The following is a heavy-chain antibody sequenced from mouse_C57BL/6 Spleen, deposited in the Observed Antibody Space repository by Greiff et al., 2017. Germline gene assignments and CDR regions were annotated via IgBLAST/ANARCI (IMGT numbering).Heavy chain of an antibody. Sequence: EVQLQQSGPELVKPGASVKISCKASGYTFTDYYMNWVKQSHGKSLEWIGDLNPNNGGTSYNQKFKGKATFTVDKSSSTAYMELRSLTSEDSAVYYGAKGSGSSEGFAYWGQGTLVTVSA. CDR2: LNPNNGGT. CDR1: GYTFTDYY. V-gene: IGHV1-26*01. CDR3: AKGSGSSEGFAY. J-gene: IGHJ3*01. D-gene: IGHD1-1*01.